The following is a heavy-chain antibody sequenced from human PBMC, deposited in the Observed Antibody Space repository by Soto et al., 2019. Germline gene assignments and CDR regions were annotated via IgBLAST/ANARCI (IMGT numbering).Heavy chain of an antibody. Sequence: GGSLRLSCAASVFIFSSYAMNWVRQAPGKGLEWVSAISGSAATTHFADSVKGRFTISRDNSKNTLYLQMNSLRAEDTAVYYCARDRSYYDSSGSYSPPYWGQGTLVTVSS. D-gene: IGHD3-22*01. CDR3: ARDRSYYDSSGSYSPPY. CDR2: ISGSAATT. CDR1: VFIFSSYA. V-gene: IGHV3-23*01. J-gene: IGHJ4*02.